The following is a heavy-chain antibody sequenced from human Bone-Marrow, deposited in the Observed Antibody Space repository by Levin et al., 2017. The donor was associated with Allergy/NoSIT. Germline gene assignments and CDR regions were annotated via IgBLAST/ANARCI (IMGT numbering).Heavy chain of an antibody. CDR3: VKDTIAVYTGGQFDS. D-gene: IGHD6-19*01. J-gene: IGHJ4*02. V-gene: IGHV3-9*01. CDR2: IDWKSGSM. CDR1: GFTFDDYA. Sequence: SLKISCAASGFTFDDYAMHWVRQVPGKGLEWVSGIDWKSGSMYHADSVKGRFTISRDNAKNSLYLQMNSLRLEDTALYYCVKDTIAVYTGGQFDSWGQGTLVTVSS.